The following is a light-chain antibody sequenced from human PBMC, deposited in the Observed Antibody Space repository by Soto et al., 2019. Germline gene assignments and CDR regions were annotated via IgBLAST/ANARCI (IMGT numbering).Light chain of an antibody. CDR2: GAS. J-gene: IGKJ3*01. CDR1: QSVSSSY. CDR3: QRYGTSAL. V-gene: IGKV3-20*01. Sequence: EIVLTQSPGTLSLSPGERATLSCRASQSVSSSYLAWYQQKPGQAPRLLIYGASNRATGIPDRFSVSASGTDFTLTISRLEPEYFAVYYFQRYGTSALFGPGTKVDIK.